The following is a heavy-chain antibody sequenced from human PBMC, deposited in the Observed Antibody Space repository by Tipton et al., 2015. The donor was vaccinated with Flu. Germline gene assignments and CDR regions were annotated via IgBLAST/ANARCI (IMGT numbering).Heavy chain of an antibody. CDR1: GFNFDDYG. D-gene: IGHD3-10*01. CDR3: ARVGYDYGYYFDY. CDR2: INWDASSI. Sequence: SLRLSCAASGFNFDDYGMTWVRQTPGKGLEWVSLINWDASSIGYADSVKGRFTISRDNAKNSLFLQMNSLRAEDTAVYHCARVGYDYGYYFDYWGPGTLVTVSS. J-gene: IGHJ4*02. V-gene: IGHV3-20*01.